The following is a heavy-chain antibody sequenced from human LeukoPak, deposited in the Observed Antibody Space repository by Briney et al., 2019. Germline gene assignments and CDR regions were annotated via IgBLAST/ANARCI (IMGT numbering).Heavy chain of an antibody. CDR3: ARVRGNSCDY. CDR2: LRGDTGDT. Sequence: ASVTVSCKTSGYTVSDYYMHSVRQAPGQGLEWMGWLRGDTGDTGSPQKFKGRVTMTRDTATNTAYMQLSRLTYDDTAMYFCARVRGNSCDYWGQGTLVTVSS. V-gene: IGHV1-2*02. CDR1: GYTVSDYY. D-gene: IGHD6-13*01. J-gene: IGHJ4*02.